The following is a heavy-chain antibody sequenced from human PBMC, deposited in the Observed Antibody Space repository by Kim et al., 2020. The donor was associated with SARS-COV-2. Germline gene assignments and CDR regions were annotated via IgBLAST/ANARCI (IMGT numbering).Heavy chain of an antibody. CDR2: IIPIFGTA. Sequence: SVKVSCKASGGTFSSYAISWVRQAPGQGLEWMGGIIPIFGTANYAQKFQGRVTITADESTSTAYMELSSLRSEDTAVYYCASRRDSTMVRGRYGMDVWGQGTTVTVSS. V-gene: IGHV1-69*13. CDR3: ASRRDSTMVRGRYGMDV. J-gene: IGHJ6*02. CDR1: GGTFSSYA. D-gene: IGHD3-10*01.